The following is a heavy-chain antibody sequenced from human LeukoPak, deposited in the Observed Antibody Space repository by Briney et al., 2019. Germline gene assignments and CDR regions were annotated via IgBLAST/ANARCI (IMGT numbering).Heavy chain of an antibody. CDR3: AKDRVTDYDFWSGPPPGGY. CDR1: GFTFSSYG. CDR2: IRYDGSNK. Sequence: PGGSLRLSCAASGFTFSSYGMHWVRQAPGKGLEWVAFIRYDGSNKYYADSVKGRFTISRDNSKNTLYLQMNSLRAEDTAVYYCAKDRVTDYDFWSGPPPGGYWGQGTLVTVSS. J-gene: IGHJ4*02. V-gene: IGHV3-30*02. D-gene: IGHD3-3*01.